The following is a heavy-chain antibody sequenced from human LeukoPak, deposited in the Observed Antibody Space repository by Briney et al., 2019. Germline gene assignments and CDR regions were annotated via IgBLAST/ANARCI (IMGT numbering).Heavy chain of an antibody. CDR3: DRGRVYSGYDINWFDS. D-gene: IGHD5-12*01. J-gene: IGHJ5*01. CDR2: ISGYNGNT. V-gene: IGHV1-18*04. CDR1: GYTFTAYY. Sequence: ASVRVSCEASGYTFTAYYIQWVRQAPGQGLEWMGRISGYNGNTNYAQKLQGRVTMTTDTSTSTAYMELRSLRSDDTAVYYCDRGRVYSGYDINWFDSWLQRTLVTVSS.